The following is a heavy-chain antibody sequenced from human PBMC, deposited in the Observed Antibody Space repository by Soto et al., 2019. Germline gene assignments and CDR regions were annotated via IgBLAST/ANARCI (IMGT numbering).Heavy chain of an antibody. J-gene: IGHJ5*02. CDR3: VRWELLGWFDP. D-gene: IGHD1-26*01. V-gene: IGHV3-23*01. CDR1: GFTFSSYA. Sequence: GGFLRLSCAASGFTFSSYAMSWVRQAPGKGLEWVSAISGSGGSTYYADSVKGRFTISRDNSKNTLYLQMNSLRAEDTAVYYCVRWELLGWFDPWGQGTLVTVSS. CDR2: ISGSGGST.